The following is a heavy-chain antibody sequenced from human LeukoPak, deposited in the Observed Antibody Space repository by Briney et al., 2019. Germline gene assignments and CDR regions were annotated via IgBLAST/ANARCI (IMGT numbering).Heavy chain of an antibody. D-gene: IGHD3-22*01. CDR1: GGSISSGSYC. Sequence: SETLSLTCTVSGGSISSGSYCWSWIRQPAGKGLEWIGRICTSGSTDYNPSLKSRVTISVDTSKNQFSLKLSSVTAADTAVYYCAREMWGYDSSGYYYYFDYWGQGTLVTVSS. V-gene: IGHV4-61*02. CDR2: ICTSGST. CDR3: AREMWGYDSSGYYYYFDY. J-gene: IGHJ4*02.